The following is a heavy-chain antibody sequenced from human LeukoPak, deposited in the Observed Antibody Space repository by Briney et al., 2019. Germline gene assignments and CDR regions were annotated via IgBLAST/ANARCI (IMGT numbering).Heavy chain of an antibody. CDR2: IYYSGST. Sequence: SETLSLTCTVSGGSISSYYWSWIRQPPGKGLEWIGYIYYSGSTNYNPSLKSRVTISVDTSKNQFSLKLSSVTAADTAVYHCARDQSHYDSSGYYYPYFDYWGQGTLVTVSS. D-gene: IGHD3-22*01. J-gene: IGHJ4*02. V-gene: IGHV4-59*01. CDR3: ARDQSHYDSSGYYYPYFDY. CDR1: GGSISSYY.